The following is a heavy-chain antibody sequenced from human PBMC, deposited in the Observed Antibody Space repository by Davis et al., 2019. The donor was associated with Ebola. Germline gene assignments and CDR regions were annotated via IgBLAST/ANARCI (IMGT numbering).Heavy chain of an antibody. CDR1: GFTFSGSA. Sequence: GESLKISCAASGFTFSGSAMHWVRQASGKGLEWVGRIRSKANSYATAYAASVKGRFTIPRDDSKNTAYLQMNSLKPEDTAVYYCTSTSGRDDYWGQGTLVTVSS. CDR3: TSTSGRDDY. J-gene: IGHJ4*02. CDR2: IRSKANSYAT. V-gene: IGHV3-73*01. D-gene: IGHD6-19*01.